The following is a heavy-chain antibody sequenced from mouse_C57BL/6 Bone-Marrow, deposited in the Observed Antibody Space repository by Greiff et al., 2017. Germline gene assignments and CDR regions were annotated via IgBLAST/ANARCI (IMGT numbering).Heavy chain of an antibody. CDR3: AVITTVVDY. J-gene: IGHJ2*01. CDR2: IYPGDGDT. CDR1: GYAFSSSW. Sequence: VKLQESGPELVKPGASVKISCKASGYAFSSSWMNWVKQRPGKGLEWIGRIYPGDGDTNYNGKFKGKATLTADKSSSTAYMQLSSLTSEDSAVYFCAVITTVVDYWGQGTTLTVSS. V-gene: IGHV1-82*01. D-gene: IGHD1-1*01.